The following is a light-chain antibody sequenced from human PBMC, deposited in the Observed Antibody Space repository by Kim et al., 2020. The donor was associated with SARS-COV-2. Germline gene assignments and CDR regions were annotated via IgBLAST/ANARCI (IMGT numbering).Light chain of an antibody. CDR2: DAS. V-gene: IGKV3-20*01. CDR3: QQYATSPLT. CDR1: QSVGKNY. J-gene: IGKJ4*01. Sequence: SPGERATLSCRASQSVGKNYLAWFQQKPGQTPRLLIYDASTRATGIPDSFSGSGSGTDFTLTITRVEPEDFAVYYCQQYATSPLTFGGGTKVEIK.